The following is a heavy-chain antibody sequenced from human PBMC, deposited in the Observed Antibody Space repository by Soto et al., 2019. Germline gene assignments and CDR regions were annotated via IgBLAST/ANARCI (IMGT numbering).Heavy chain of an antibody. CDR2: ISYSGDST. D-gene: IGHD3-10*01. Sequence: PGGSLRLSCAASGLTFTTYAMNWVRQAPGKGLEWVSTISYSGDSTYYADSVKGRFTISRDTSRNTLYLEMNNLQTEDTAMYYCTTDSYITPIIVRFDYWGHGTLVTVSS. V-gene: IGHV3-23*01. CDR3: TTDSYITPIIVRFDY. CDR1: GLTFTTYA. J-gene: IGHJ4*01.